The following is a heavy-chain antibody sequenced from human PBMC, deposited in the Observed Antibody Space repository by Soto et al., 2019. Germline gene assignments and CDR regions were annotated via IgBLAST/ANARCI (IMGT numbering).Heavy chain of an antibody. CDR3: ARVGGYCTNGVCSYYYYYMDV. D-gene: IGHD2-8*01. CDR2: IYYSGST. J-gene: IGHJ6*03. CDR1: GGSISSYY. V-gene: IGHV4-59*01. Sequence: ASETLSLTCTVSGGSISSYYWSWIRQPPGKGLEWIGYIYYSGSTNYNPSLKSRVTISVDTSKNQFSLKLSSVTAADTAVYYCARVGGYCTNGVCSYYYYYMDVWGKGTTVTVS.